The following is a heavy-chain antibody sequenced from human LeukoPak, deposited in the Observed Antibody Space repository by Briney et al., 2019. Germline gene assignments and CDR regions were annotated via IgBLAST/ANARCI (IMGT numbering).Heavy chain of an antibody. CDR3: AREVRGLILRYFDWSTQYYFDY. Sequence: SQTLSLTCAISGDSVSSNSAAWNWIRQSPSRGLEWLGRTYYRSKWYNDYAVSVKSRITINPDTSKNQFSLQLNSVTPEDTAVYYCAREVRGLILRYFDWSTQYYFDYWGQGTLVTVSS. V-gene: IGHV6-1*01. CDR1: GDSVSSNSAA. CDR2: TYYRSKWYN. J-gene: IGHJ4*02. D-gene: IGHD3-9*01.